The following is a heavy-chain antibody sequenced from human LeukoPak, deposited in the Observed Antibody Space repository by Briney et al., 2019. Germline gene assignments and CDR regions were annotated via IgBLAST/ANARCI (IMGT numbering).Heavy chain of an antibody. J-gene: IGHJ4*02. CDR1: GGSFIGYY. Sequence: PSETLSLTCAVYGGSFIGYYWGWIRQPPGKGLEWIGEINHSGSTNYNPSLKRRVTISVDTSKNQFSMKLSSVTAADTAVYYCARGAVGATPFDYWGQGTLVTVSS. V-gene: IGHV4-34*01. CDR3: ARGAVGATPFDY. D-gene: IGHD1-26*01. CDR2: INHSGST.